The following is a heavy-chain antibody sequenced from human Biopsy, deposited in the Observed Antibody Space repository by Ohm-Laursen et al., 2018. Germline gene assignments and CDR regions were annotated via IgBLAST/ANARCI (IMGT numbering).Heavy chain of an antibody. CDR3: ARVPAYPSIDGYYGLDL. CDR2: INPNSGNA. D-gene: IGHD3-9*01. Sequence: ASVKVSCKASGYTFAGYYLHWVRQAPGHGLEWMGWINPNSGNANYAQSFQGRLTAARDTSISTAYMGLTSLTFDDTAIYYCARVPAYPSIDGYYGLDLWGQGTTVIVSS. CDR1: GYTFAGYY. J-gene: IGHJ6*02. V-gene: IGHV1-2*02.